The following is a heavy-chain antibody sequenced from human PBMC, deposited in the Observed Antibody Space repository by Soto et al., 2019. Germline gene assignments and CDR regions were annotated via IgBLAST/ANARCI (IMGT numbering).Heavy chain of an antibody. CDR2: IKQDGSQK. CDR3: TSTGDWGVVYGMDV. J-gene: IGHJ6*02. V-gene: IGHV3-7*01. D-gene: IGHD7-27*01. CDR1: GFTFSQFW. Sequence: GGSLRLSCVASGFTFSQFWVARVRQIPGKGLEWVANIKQDGSQKSYVDSVRGRFTISRDNGKNSLYLQMNSLRAEDTAVYYCTSTGDWGVVYGMDVWGQGTSVTVSS.